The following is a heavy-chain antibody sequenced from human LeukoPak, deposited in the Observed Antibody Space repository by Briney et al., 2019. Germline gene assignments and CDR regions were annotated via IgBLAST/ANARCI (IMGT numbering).Heavy chain of an antibody. CDR1: GFTFDDYA. Sequence: PGGSLRLSCAASGFTFDDYAMHWVRQAPGKGLEWVSGISWNSGSIGYADSVKGRFTISRDNAKNSLYLQMNSLRAEDMALYYCAKSASPTVAVAGTIDYWGQGTLVTVSS. J-gene: IGHJ4*02. V-gene: IGHV3-9*03. CDR2: ISWNSGSI. D-gene: IGHD6-19*01. CDR3: AKSASPTVAVAGTIDY.